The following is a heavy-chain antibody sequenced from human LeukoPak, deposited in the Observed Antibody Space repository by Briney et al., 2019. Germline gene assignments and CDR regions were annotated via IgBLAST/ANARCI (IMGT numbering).Heavy chain of an antibody. V-gene: IGHV4-59*01. Sequence: SETLSLTCTVSGGSISSYYWSWIRQPPGKGLEWIGYIYYSGTTNYNPSLKSRVTISVDTSKNQCSLKLSSVTAAGTAVYYCARGLVSAFDIWGQGTMVTVSS. CDR2: IYYSGTT. J-gene: IGHJ3*02. CDR3: ARGLVSAFDI. CDR1: GGSISSYY. D-gene: IGHD6-19*01.